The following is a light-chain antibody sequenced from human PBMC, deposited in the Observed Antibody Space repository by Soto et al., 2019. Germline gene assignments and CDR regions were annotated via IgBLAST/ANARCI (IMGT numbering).Light chain of an antibody. Sequence: EIVLTQSPATLSLSPGERATVSCRASQSVYSLLAWFQQKPGQVPRLLISDAATRATGIPARFSGSGYWTDFTRTSSSLEPEGFAVYFCRPRASVWTCGQGTRVQIK. J-gene: IGKJ1*01. V-gene: IGKV3-11*01. CDR1: QSVYSL. CDR3: RPRASVWT. CDR2: DAA.